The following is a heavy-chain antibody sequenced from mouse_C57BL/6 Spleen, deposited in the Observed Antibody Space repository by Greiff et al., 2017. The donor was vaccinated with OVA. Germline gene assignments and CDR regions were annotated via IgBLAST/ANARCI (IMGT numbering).Heavy chain of an antibody. Sequence: EVQGVESGGGLVQPGGSMKLSCAASGFTFSDAWMDWVRQSPEKGLEWVAEIRNKANNHATYYAESVKGRFTISRDDSKSSVYLQMNSLRAEDTGIYYCTRPFDYAMDYWGQGTSVTVSS. CDR2: IRNKANNHAT. CDR3: TRPFDYAMDY. V-gene: IGHV6-6*01. CDR1: GFTFSDAW. J-gene: IGHJ4*01.